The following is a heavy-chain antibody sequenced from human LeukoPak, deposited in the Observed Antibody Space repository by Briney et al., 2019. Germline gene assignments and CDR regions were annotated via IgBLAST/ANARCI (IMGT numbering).Heavy chain of an antibody. Sequence: ASVKVSCKASGYTFTSYYMHWVRQAPGQGLEWMGIINPSGGSTSYAQKFQGRVTMTRDMSTSTVYMELSSLRSEDTAVYYCARYHSEGGNDDYYYMDVWGKGTTVTVSS. D-gene: IGHD3-22*01. CDR1: GYTFTSYY. CDR2: INPSGGST. CDR3: ARYHSEGGNDDYYYMDV. V-gene: IGHV1-46*01. J-gene: IGHJ6*03.